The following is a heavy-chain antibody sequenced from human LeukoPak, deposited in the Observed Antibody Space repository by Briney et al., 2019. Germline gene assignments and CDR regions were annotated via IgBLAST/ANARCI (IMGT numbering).Heavy chain of an antibody. D-gene: IGHD6-6*01. V-gene: IGHV3-11*04. CDR3: ARDKRETSSFTPYFFDY. J-gene: IGHJ4*02. Sequence: PGGSLRLSCAASGFTFSDYFVSWIRQAPGKGLEWVSYISSSGSTIYYADSVKGRFTISRDNAKNSLYLQMNSLRAEDTAVYYCARDKRETSSFTPYFFDYWGQGTLVTDSS. CDR1: GFTFSDYF. CDR2: ISSSGSTI.